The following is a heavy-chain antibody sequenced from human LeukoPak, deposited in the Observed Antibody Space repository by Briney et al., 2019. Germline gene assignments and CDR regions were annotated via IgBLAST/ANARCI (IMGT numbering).Heavy chain of an antibody. Sequence: PGGSLRLSCAASGFTFSSYAMSWVRQAPGKGLEWVSAISGSGGSTYYADSVKGRFTISRDNSKNTLYLQMNSLRAEDTAVYYCAKAGTYRFRITMIVVVNPFDYWGQGTLVTVSS. J-gene: IGHJ4*02. CDR3: AKAGTYRFRITMIVVVNPFDY. V-gene: IGHV3-23*01. CDR2: ISGSGGST. D-gene: IGHD3-22*01. CDR1: GFTFSSYA.